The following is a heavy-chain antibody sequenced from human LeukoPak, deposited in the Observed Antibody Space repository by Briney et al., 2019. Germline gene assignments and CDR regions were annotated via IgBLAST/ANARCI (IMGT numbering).Heavy chain of an antibody. CDR1: GYTFTSYY. V-gene: IGHV1-46*01. Sequence: ASVKVSCKASGYTFTSYYMHWVRQAPGQGLEWMGIINPSGGSTSYAQKLQGRVTMTTDTSTSTAYMELRSLRSDDTAVYYCARAQYSGYDFLNYYYYMDVWGKGTTVTISS. CDR2: INPSGGST. D-gene: IGHD5-12*01. J-gene: IGHJ6*03. CDR3: ARAQYSGYDFLNYYYYMDV.